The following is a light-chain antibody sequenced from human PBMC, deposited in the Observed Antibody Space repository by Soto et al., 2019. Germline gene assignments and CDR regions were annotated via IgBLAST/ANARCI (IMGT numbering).Light chain of an antibody. CDR2: KAS. J-gene: IGKJ4*01. CDR1: QTISSW. CDR3: QQYNRYPLT. V-gene: IGKV1-5*03. Sequence: DIQMTQSPSTLSGSVGDRVTITCRASQTISSWLAWYQQKPGKAPKLLIYKASTLKSGVPSRFSGSGSGTEFTLTISSLRPDDFATYYCQQYNRYPLTFGGGTKVDIK.